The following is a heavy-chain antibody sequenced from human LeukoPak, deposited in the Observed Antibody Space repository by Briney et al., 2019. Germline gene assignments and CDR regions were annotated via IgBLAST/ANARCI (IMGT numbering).Heavy chain of an antibody. CDR1: GYTFTGYY. CDR2: INPNSGGT. D-gene: IGHD3-10*01. J-gene: IGHJ3*02. CDR3: ARDMGELLWFGGGDAFDI. V-gene: IGHV1-2*02. Sequence: ASVKVSCKASGYTFTGYYMHWVRQAPGQGLEWMGWINPNSGGTNYAQKFQGRVTMTTDTSISTAYMELSGLRSDDTAVYYCARDMGELLWFGGGDAFDIWGQGTMVTVSS.